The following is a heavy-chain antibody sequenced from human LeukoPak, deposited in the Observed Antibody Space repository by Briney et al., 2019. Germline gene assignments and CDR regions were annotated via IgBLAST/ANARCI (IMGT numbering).Heavy chain of an antibody. V-gene: IGHV3-23*01. CDR1: GLTFNNYA. Sequence: GGSLRLSCAVSGLTFNNYAMSWVRQAPGKGLEWVSAISKSGDHTYYAASAKGRFTIYRDNSKNTQYLQMSSLRAEDTAVYYCATSWGPDTSAFRWGRDGMDVWGQGTTVIVS. D-gene: IGHD3-16*01. J-gene: IGHJ6*02. CDR2: ISKSGDHT. CDR3: ATSWGPDTSAFRWGRDGMDV.